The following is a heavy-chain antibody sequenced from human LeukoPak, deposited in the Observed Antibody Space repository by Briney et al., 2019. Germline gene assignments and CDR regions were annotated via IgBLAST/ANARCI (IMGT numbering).Heavy chain of an antibody. V-gene: IGHV1-46*01. CDR1: GYTFTSYY. CDR3: ARDKGDGYNNFDY. D-gene: IGHD5-24*01. J-gene: IGHJ4*02. Sequence: GESLKISCKGSGYTFTSYYMHWVRRAPGQGLEWMGIINPSGGSTSYAQKFQGRVTMTRDTSTSTVYMELSSLRSEDTAVYYCARDKGDGYNNFDYWGQGTLVTVSS. CDR2: INPSGGST.